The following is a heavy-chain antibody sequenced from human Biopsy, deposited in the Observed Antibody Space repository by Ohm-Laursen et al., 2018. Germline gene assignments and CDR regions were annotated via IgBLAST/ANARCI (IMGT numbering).Heavy chain of an antibody. V-gene: IGHV3-9*01. Sequence: LRLSCAASGFTFDDYAMHWVRQAPGKGLEWVSGISWHSGSRGYADSVKGRFTISRDNAKKLLYLQMNSLRAEDTALYYCAKDVRVKVQLDGMDVWGQGTTVTVSS. CDR3: AKDVRVKVQLDGMDV. CDR1: GFTFDDYA. D-gene: IGHD1-1*01. CDR2: ISWHSGSR. J-gene: IGHJ6*02.